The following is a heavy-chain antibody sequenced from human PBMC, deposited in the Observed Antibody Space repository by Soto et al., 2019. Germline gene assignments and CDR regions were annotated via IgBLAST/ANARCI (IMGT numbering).Heavy chain of an antibody. CDR2: IYSSGST. J-gene: IGHJ4*02. CDR3: ASDSGY. Sequence: SETLKLTCPVSVGSISSSYWSWIRQPPGKGLEWIGFIYSSGSTKYNPSLKSRVTISVDTSKNQFSLNLNSVTAADTAVYYCASDSGYWGQGTLVNVS. CDR1: VGSISSSY. V-gene: IGHV4-59*01.